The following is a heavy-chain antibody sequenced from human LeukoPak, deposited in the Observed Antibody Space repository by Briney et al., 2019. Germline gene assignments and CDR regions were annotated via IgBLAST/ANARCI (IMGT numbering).Heavy chain of an antibody. CDR2: ISSSSPYI. D-gene: IGHD5-18*01. CDR3: ARLYSRVGPFGY. CDR1: GFTFSSFG. V-gene: IGHV3-21*01. Sequence: GGSLRLSCAASGFTFSSFGMNWVRQAPGKGLEWVASISSSSPYIYYTDSVKGRFTISRDNAKNSLYLQMNSLRAEDTAVYYCARLYSRVGPFGYWGQGTLVTVSS. J-gene: IGHJ4*02.